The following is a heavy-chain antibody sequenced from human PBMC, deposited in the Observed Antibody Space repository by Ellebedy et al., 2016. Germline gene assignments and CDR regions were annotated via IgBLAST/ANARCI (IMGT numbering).Heavy chain of an antibody. CDR3: ARLGYFLEWLSRNYYYYYYMDV. Sequence: SETLSLXXAVSGGSISSGGYSWSWIRQPPGKGLEWIGYIYHSGSTYYNPSLKSRVTISVDRSKNQFSLKLSSVTAADTAVYYCARLGYFLEWLSRNYYYYYYMDVWGKGTTVTVSS. J-gene: IGHJ6*03. CDR2: IYHSGST. CDR1: GGSISSGGYS. D-gene: IGHD3-3*01. V-gene: IGHV4-30-2*01.